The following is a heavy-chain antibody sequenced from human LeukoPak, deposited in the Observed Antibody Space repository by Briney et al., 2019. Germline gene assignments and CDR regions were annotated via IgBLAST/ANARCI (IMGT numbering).Heavy chain of an antibody. CDR2: IFDSGTT. Sequence: SETLSLTCTVSTGSIRSYYWSWIRQPPGKGLEWIGCIFDSGTTKYNPSLKSRVTISVDTSKNQLSLKLSPVTAADTALYYCARVSYDVLTGYHPLDYWGQGTLVTVSS. J-gene: IGHJ4*02. CDR3: ARVSYDVLTGYHPLDY. D-gene: IGHD3-9*01. V-gene: IGHV4-59*01. CDR1: TGSIRSYY.